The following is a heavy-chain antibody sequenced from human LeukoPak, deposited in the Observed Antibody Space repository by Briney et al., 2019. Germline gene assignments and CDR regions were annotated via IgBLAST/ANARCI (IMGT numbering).Heavy chain of an antibody. Sequence: SVKVSCKASRDTFTNYDINWVRQATGQGLEWMGRILPIFDMANYAQKFQGRVTITADKSTRTAYMELSSLRSDDTAVYYCARDGGWLQTQNHYYYHGMDVWGQGTTVTVSS. V-gene: IGHV1-69*04. CDR2: ILPIFDMA. D-gene: IGHD5-24*01. CDR3: ARDGGWLQTQNHYYYHGMDV. J-gene: IGHJ6*02. CDR1: RDTFTNYD.